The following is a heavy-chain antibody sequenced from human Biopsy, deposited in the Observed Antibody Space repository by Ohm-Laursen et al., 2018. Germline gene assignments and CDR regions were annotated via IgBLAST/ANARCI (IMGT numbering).Heavy chain of an antibody. D-gene: IGHD5/OR15-5a*01. J-gene: IGHJ2*01. CDR2: IWYDGSNK. CDR3: ARDQSGLRGINWYFDL. V-gene: IGHV3-33*08. CDR1: GFTFTSYG. Sequence: SLRLSCAASGFTFTSYGMHWVRQAPGKGLEWVALIWYDGSNKNSEDSVKGRFTVSRDNSKNTLFLQMNNLRAEDTAVYYCARDQSGLRGINWYFDLWGRGTLVTVSS.